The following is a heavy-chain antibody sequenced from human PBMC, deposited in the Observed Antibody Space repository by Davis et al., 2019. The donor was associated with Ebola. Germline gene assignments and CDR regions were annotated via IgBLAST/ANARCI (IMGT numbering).Heavy chain of an antibody. CDR3: NSAVAGTGGDY. Sequence: PGGSLRLSCAASGFTSSSYAMTRVRQAPGKGLEWVSAISGSGGSTYYADSVKGRFTISRDNSKNTLYLQMNSLRAEDTAVYYCNSAVAGTGGDYWGQGTLVTVSS. D-gene: IGHD6-19*01. J-gene: IGHJ4*02. CDR1: GFTSSSYA. CDR2: ISGSGGST. V-gene: IGHV3-23*01.